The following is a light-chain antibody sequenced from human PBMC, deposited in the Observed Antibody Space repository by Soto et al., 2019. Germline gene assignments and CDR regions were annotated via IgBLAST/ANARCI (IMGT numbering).Light chain of an antibody. CDR1: QSLLHITGETF. CDR3: MQSTQLPPT. V-gene: IGKV2D-29*02. J-gene: IGKJ5*01. Sequence: DVVMTKTPLSLSVAPGQPASISCKSSQSLLHITGETFLFWYLQKPGQSPQRLIYEVSTRVSGVPDRFSGSGSGTDFTLEISRVETDDVGIYYCMQSTQLPPTFGQGTRLEIK. CDR2: EVS.